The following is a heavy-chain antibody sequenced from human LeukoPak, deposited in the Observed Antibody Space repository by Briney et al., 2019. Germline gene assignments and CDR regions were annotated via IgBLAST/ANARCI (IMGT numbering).Heavy chain of an antibody. J-gene: IGHJ4*02. D-gene: IGHD3-3*01. CDR3: TSLAHDVHY. CDR2: LKRNPDRGTA. CDR1: GFIFRNAS. Sequence: PGGTLSLSCAVSGFIFRNASMTWVRLPPAKGLEWVGRLKRNPDRGTAGYARPVKGRFTISRDDSRNTLYLQMNNLKLEDTAVYYCTSLAHDVHYWGQGTLVTVSS. V-gene: IGHV3-15*01.